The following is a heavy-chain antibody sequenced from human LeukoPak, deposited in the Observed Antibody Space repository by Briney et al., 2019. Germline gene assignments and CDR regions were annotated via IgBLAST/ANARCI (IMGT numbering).Heavy chain of an antibody. D-gene: IGHD3-22*01. CDR2: IYSGGST. V-gene: IGHV3-66*01. J-gene: IGHJ3*02. CDR3: ARDTRSSKTYYDSSGYYPDAFDI. Sequence: PGGSLRLSCAASGFTVSSNYLGWVRQAPGKGLEWVSVIYSGGSTYYADSVKGRFTISRDNAKNSLYLQMNTLRDEDTAVYYCARDTRSSKTYYDSSGYYPDAFDIWGQGTMVPVSS. CDR1: GFTVSSNY.